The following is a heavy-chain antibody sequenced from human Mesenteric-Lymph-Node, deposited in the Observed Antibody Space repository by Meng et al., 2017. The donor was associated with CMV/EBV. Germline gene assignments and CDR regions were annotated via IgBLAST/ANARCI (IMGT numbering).Heavy chain of an antibody. Sequence: GGSLRLSCAASGFTFSSYWMHWVRQAPGKGLAWVSRINSDGSSTSYADSVKGRFTISRDNAKNTLYLQMNSLRAEDTAVYYCARYYFDTSGNRYFAYWGQGTLVTVSS. D-gene: IGHD3-22*01. J-gene: IGHJ4*02. CDR3: ARYYFDTSGNRYFAY. V-gene: IGHV3-74*01. CDR1: GFTFSSYW. CDR2: INSDGSST.